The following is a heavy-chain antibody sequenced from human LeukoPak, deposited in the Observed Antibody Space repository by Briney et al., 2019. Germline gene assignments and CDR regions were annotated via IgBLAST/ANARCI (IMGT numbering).Heavy chain of an antibody. D-gene: IGHD1-14*01. J-gene: IGHJ4*02. Sequence: QSGGSLRLSCAASGFTFSSYAMHWVRQAPGKGLEWVAVISYDGSNKYYADSVKGRFTISRDNSKNTLYLQMNSLRAEDTAVYYRAKSRNSPGTFDYWGQGTLVTVSS. V-gene: IGHV3-30*04. CDR1: GFTFSSYA. CDR3: AKSRNSPGTFDY. CDR2: ISYDGSNK.